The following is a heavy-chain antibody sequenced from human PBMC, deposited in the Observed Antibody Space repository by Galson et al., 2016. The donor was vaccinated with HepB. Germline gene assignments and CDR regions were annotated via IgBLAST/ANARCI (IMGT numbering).Heavy chain of an antibody. CDR2: SNNDDSVI. D-gene: IGHD1-26*01. CDR1: GFSFSGYS. V-gene: IGHV3-48*01. Sequence: SLRLSCATSGFSFSGYSFNWVRQAPGKALEWLAYSNNDDSVIYYADSVKGRFTISRDNGKNSLYLQMTSLRVEDTAFYYCAREVGSHGEGYYSDHWGQGTLVTGSS. J-gene: IGHJ4*02. CDR3: AREVGSHGEGYYSDH.